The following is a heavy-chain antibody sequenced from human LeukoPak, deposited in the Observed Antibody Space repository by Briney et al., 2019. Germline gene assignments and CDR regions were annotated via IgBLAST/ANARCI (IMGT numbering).Heavy chain of an antibody. Sequence: ASVKVSCKASGYTFTSYYMHWVRQAPGQGLEWMGIINPSGGSTSYAQKFQGRVTMTRDMSISTAYMELSRLRSDDTAVYYCARGTEIGYCSSTSCYGGFDYWGQGTLVTVSS. D-gene: IGHD2-2*01. CDR1: GYTFTSYY. V-gene: IGHV1-46*01. J-gene: IGHJ4*02. CDR3: ARGTEIGYCSSTSCYGGFDY. CDR2: INPSGGST.